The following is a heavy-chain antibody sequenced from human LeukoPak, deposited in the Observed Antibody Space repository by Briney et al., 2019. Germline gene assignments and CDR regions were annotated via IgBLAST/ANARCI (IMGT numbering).Heavy chain of an antibody. CDR3: ATSGYCSSTSCFDY. V-gene: IGHV3-66*01. CDR1: GFGVSVNY. D-gene: IGHD2-2*01. J-gene: IGHJ4*02. CDR2: LYASGTT. Sequence: GGSLRLSCAASGFGVSVNYMSWVRQAPGKVLEWVSVLYASGTTKYADSVKGRFTISRDNSKNTLYLQMNSLRAEDTAVYYCATSGYCSSTSCFDYWGQGTLVTVSS.